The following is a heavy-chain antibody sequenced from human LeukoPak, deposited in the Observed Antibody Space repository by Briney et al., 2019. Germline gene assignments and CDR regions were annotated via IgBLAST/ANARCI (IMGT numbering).Heavy chain of an antibody. CDR1: GFTFSSYW. V-gene: IGHV3-7*01. D-gene: IGHD3-16*01. CDR2: IKQDGSEK. Sequence: PGGSLRLSCAASGFTFSSYWMSWVRQAPGKGLEWVANIKQDGSEKYYVDSVKGRFTISRDNAKNSLYLQMNSLRAEDTAVYYCARDLAQQSDAFDIWGQGTMVTVSS. J-gene: IGHJ3*02. CDR3: ARDLAQQSDAFDI.